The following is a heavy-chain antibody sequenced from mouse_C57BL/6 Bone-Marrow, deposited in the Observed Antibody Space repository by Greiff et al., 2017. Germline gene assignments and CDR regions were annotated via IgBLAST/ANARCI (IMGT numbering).Heavy chain of an antibody. J-gene: IGHJ3*01. CDR2: ISYDGSN. CDR3: ARGGYLFAY. CDR1: GYSITSGYY. Sequence: EVQRVESGPGLVKPSQSLSLTCSVTGYSITSGYYWNWIRQLPGNKLEWMGYISYDGSNNYNPSLKNRISITRDTSKNQFFLKLNSVTTEDTATYYCARGGYLFAYWGQGTLVTVSA. V-gene: IGHV3-6*01. D-gene: IGHD2-2*01.